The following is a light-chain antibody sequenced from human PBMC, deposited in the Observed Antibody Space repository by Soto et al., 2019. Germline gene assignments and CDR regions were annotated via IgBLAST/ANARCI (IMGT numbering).Light chain of an antibody. CDR3: QQYGSSPPWT. V-gene: IGKV3-20*01. CDR1: QSVSSSY. J-gene: IGKJ1*01. Sequence: EFVLTPSPGTLSLSPGERATLSCRASQSVSSSYLAWYQQKPGQAPRLLIYGASSRATGIPDRFSGSGSGTDFTLTISRLEPEDFAVYYCQQYGSSPPWTFGQGTKVDIK. CDR2: GAS.